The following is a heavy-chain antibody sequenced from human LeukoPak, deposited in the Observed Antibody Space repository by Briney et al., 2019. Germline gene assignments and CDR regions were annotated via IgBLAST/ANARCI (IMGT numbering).Heavy chain of an antibody. CDR3: ARNRGELRAFDI. J-gene: IGHJ3*02. V-gene: IGHV4-4*02. CDR2: IYHSGST. Sequence: SETLSLTCAVSGGSISSSNWWSWVRPPPGKGLEWIGEIYHSGSTNYNPSLKSRVTISVDKSKNQFSLKLSSVTAADTAVYYCARNRGELRAFDIWGQGTMVTVSS. D-gene: IGHD1-26*01. CDR1: GGSISSSNW.